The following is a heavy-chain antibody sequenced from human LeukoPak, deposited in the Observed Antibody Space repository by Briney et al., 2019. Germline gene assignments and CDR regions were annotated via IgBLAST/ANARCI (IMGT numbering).Heavy chain of an antibody. CDR1: GGSFSGCY. CDR3: AREEGHSGSYSTYNWFDP. V-gene: IGHV4-34*01. D-gene: IGHD1-26*01. J-gene: IGHJ5*02. Sequence: SETLSLTCAVYGGSFSGCYWSWIRQPPGKGLEWIGEINHSGSTNYNPSLKSRVTISVDTSKNQFSLKLSSVTAADTAVYYCAREEGHSGSYSTYNWFDPWGQGTLVTVSS. CDR2: INHSGST.